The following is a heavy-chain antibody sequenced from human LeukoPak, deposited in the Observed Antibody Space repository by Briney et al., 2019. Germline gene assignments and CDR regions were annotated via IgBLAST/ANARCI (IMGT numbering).Heavy chain of an antibody. D-gene: IGHD4-17*01. J-gene: IGHJ4*02. CDR1: GFTFSSYA. CDR3: AHAGDYGYFDY. CDR2: INGSGGST. V-gene: IGHV3-23*01. Sequence: GGSLRLSCAASGFTFSSYAMSWVRQAPGKGLEWVSAINGSGGSTYYADSVKGRFTISRDNSKNTLYLQMDSLRAEDTAVYCCAHAGDYGYFDYWGQGTLVTVSS.